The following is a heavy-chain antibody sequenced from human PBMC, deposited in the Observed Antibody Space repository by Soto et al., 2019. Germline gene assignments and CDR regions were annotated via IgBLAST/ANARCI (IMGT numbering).Heavy chain of an antibody. J-gene: IGHJ4*02. CDR3: ATWVDYGDFEGFDF. V-gene: IGHV1-2*04. D-gene: IGHD4-17*01. CDR2: VDPNGGGS. CDR1: GYSFTDYK. Sequence: QGQLLQSGAEVKKPGASVKVSCKTSGYSFTDYKLHWVRQAPGQGLEWMGWVDPNGGGSNSAQKFQGSVTMTWDTSITTAHLDLTRLTTNDTATYFCATWVDYGDFEGFDFWGQGTLVTVSS.